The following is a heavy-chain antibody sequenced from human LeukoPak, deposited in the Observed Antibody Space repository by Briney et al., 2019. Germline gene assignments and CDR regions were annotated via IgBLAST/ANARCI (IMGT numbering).Heavy chain of an antibody. CDR1: RFTFSSYA. D-gene: IGHD5-18*01. V-gene: IGHV3-30*04. Sequence: GRSLRLSCAASRFTFSSYAMHWVRQAPGKGLEWVAVISYDGSNKYYADSVKGRFTISRDNSKNTLYLQMNSLRAEDTAVYYCARDPALAWIQLWSYFDYWGQGTLVTVSS. CDR3: ARDPALAWIQLWSYFDY. CDR2: ISYDGSNK. J-gene: IGHJ4*02.